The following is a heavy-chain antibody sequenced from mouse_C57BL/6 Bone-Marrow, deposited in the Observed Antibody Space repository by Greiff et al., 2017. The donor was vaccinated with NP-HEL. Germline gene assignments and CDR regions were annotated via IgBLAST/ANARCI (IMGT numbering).Heavy chain of an antibody. Sequence: EVQRVESGGDLVKPGGSLKLSCAASGFTFSSYGMSWVRQTPDKRLEWVATISSGGSYTYYPDSVKGRFTISSDNAKNTLYLQMSSLKSEDTAMYYCASPYDYDVAWFAYWGQGTLVTVSA. D-gene: IGHD2-4*01. CDR2: ISSGGSYT. CDR3: ASPYDYDVAWFAY. J-gene: IGHJ3*01. V-gene: IGHV5-6*01. CDR1: GFTFSSYG.